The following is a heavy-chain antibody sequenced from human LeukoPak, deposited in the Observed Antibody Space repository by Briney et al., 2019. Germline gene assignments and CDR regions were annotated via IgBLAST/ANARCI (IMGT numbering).Heavy chain of an antibody. J-gene: IGHJ3*02. CDR2: IYYSGST. V-gene: IGHV4-59*01. Sequence: PSETLSLTCTVSGGSISSYYWSWIRQPPGKGLEWIGYIYYSGSTNYNPSLKSRVTISVDTSKNQFSLKLSSVTAADTAVYYCARDLFDWLLSGWAPGAFDIWGQGTMVTVSS. CDR3: ARDLFDWLLSGWAPGAFDI. D-gene: IGHD3-9*01. CDR1: GGSISSYY.